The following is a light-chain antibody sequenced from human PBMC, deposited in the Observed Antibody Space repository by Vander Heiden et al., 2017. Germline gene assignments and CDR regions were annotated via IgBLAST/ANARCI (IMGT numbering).Light chain of an antibody. CDR3: LQSVNSPRT. J-gene: IGKJ1*01. V-gene: IGKV1-39*01. CDR2: GAS. CDR1: QAIGTH. Sequence: EMLMTQSPSFLSASVGDRITITCRASQAIGTHVNWYQHKPGKERKLLIHGASTLRYGVPSAFSGSGSGTEYTITISSLQPGDFGTYYCLQSVNSPRTVGQET.